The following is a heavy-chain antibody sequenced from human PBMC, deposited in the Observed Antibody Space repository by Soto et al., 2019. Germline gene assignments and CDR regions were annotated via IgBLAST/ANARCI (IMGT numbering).Heavy chain of an antibody. CDR2: IDPSGGVT. Sequence: QVQLIQFGAEVKKPGASVKVSCRASGYTFTKFHIHWVRQAPGQGLEWMGMIDPSGGVTRDAQRFQGGITMTSETSTSSVYMELRGLTSEDTAVYYCARDVMGHDNYETIGYYFDHWGPGTLVTVSS. CDR3: ARDVMGHDNYETIGYYFDH. D-gene: IGHD3-16*01. V-gene: IGHV1-46*01. CDR1: GYTFTKFH. J-gene: IGHJ4*02.